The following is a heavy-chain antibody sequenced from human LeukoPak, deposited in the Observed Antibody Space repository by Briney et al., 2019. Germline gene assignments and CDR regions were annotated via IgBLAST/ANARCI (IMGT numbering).Heavy chain of an antibody. D-gene: IGHD3-22*01. J-gene: IGHJ4*02. CDR1: GGTFSSYA. Sequence: ASVKVSRKASGGTFSSYAISWVRQAPGQGLEWMGRIIPILGIANYAQKFQGRVTITADKSTSTAYMELSSLRSEDTAVYYCASSSSGYMGGFDYWGQGTLVTVSS. CDR2: IIPILGIA. CDR3: ASSSSGYMGGFDY. V-gene: IGHV1-69*04.